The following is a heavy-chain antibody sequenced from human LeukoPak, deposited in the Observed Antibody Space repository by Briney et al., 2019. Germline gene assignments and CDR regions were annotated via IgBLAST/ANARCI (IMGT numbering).Heavy chain of an antibody. Sequence: GGSLRSSFPAPGFTFSSNGLSWFRQAPGKGLEWVANIKQDGSEKYYVDSVKGRFTISRDNAKNSLYLQMNSLRAEDTAVYYCARAVAGLYWGQGTLVTVSS. CDR2: IKQDGSEK. D-gene: IGHD6-19*01. J-gene: IGHJ4*02. CDR1: GFTFSSNG. V-gene: IGHV3-7*01. CDR3: ARAVAGLY.